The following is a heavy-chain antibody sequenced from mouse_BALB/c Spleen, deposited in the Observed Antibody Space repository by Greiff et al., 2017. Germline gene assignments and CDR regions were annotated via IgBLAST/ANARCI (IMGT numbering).Heavy chain of an antibody. V-gene: IGHV5-6-5*01. J-gene: IGHJ1*01. CDR2: ISSGGST. Sequence: EVKVVESGGGLVKPGGSLKLSCAASGFTFSSYAMSWVRQTPEKRLEWVASISSGGSTYYPDSVKGRFTISRDNARNILYLQMSSLRSEDTAMYYCARGRGTYYRYDDWYFDVWGAGTTVTVSS. CDR3: ARGRGTYYRYDDWYFDV. CDR1: GFTFSSYA. D-gene: IGHD2-14*01.